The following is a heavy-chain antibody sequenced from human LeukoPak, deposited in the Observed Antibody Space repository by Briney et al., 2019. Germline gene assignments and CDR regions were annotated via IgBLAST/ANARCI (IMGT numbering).Heavy chain of an antibody. CDR2: ISGSGGST. J-gene: IGHJ4*02. CDR3: AKKGLTVTTYYFDY. CDR1: RFTFSSYG. V-gene: IGHV3-23*01. Sequence: GGSLRLSCAASRFTFSSYGMNWVRQAPGKGLEWVSAISGSGGSTYYADSVKGRLTISRDNSKNTLYLQMNSLRADDTAVYYCAKKGLTVTTYYFDYWGQGTLVTVSS. D-gene: IGHD4-17*01.